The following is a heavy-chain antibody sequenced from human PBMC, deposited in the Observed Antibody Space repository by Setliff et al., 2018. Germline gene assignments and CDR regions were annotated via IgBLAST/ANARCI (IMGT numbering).Heavy chain of an antibody. CDR1: GYTLTNYY. Sequence: GPSVKVSCKASGYTLTNYYMHWVRQAPGQGLEWMGIINPSGGLTRYAQKFQGRVTMTSDTSTNTVYLEVSSLRSEDTAVYFCARDRFYNSWSGTSITAPHDAFDIWGQGTMVTVSS. V-gene: IGHV1-46*03. CDR3: ARDRFYNSWSGTSITAPHDAFDI. CDR2: INPSGGLT. J-gene: IGHJ3*02. D-gene: IGHD3-3*01.